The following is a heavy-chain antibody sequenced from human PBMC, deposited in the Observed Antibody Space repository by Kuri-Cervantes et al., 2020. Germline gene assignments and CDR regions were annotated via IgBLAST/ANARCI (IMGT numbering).Heavy chain of an antibody. D-gene: IGHD3-22*01. CDR2: ISAYNGNT. Sequence: ASVKVSCKASGYTFTGYYIHWVRQAPGRGLEWMGWISAYNGNTNYAQKLQGRVTMTTDTSSSTAYMELRSLRSDDTAVYYCAIGDKYYYDSQRYWGQGTLVTVSS. V-gene: IGHV1-18*01. J-gene: IGHJ4*02. CDR1: GYTFTGYY. CDR3: AIGDKYYYDSQRY.